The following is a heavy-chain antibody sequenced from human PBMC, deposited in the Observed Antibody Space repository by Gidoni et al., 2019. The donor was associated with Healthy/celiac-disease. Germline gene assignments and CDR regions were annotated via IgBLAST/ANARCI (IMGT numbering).Heavy chain of an antibody. D-gene: IGHD3-9*01. V-gene: IGHV1-18*01. CDR1: GYTFTSYG. CDR3: ARDHEYDILTGSNWFDP. Sequence: QVQLEQSGAEVKKPGAAVKVSCKASGYTFTSYGISWVRQAPGQGLEWMGWISAYNGNTNYAQKLQGRVTMTTDTSTSTAYMELRSMRSDYTAVYYCARDHEYDILTGSNWFDPWGQATLVTVSS. J-gene: IGHJ5*02. CDR2: ISAYNGNT.